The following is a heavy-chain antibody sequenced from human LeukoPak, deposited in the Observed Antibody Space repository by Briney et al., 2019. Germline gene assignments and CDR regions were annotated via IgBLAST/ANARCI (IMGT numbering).Heavy chain of an antibody. CDR2: INPNSAGT. D-gene: IGHD6-13*01. CDR3: ATPVPRRGISAAGSQIFDF. V-gene: IGHV1-2*02. CDR1: GYTFTAYY. Sequence: ASVKVSCKTSGYTFTAYYMHWVRQAPGQGLEWMGYINPNSAGTYYAERFQGRVTMTRDTSTSTAYMEFARLTSDDTAVYYCATPVPRRGISAAGSQIFDFWGQGTLVAVSS. J-gene: IGHJ4*02.